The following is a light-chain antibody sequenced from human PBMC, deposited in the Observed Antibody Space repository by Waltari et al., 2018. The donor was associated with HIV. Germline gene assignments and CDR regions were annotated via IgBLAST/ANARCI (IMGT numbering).Light chain of an antibody. Sequence: QAVLTQPASLSASPGASASLTCTLRSGFNVGTYRIYWYQPQPGSPPQYLLRYKSDSDKQQGAGVPSRFSGSKDASANAGILLISGLQSEDEADYYCMIWHNSAWVFGGGTKLTVL. CDR1: SGFNVGTYR. J-gene: IGLJ3*02. CDR2: YKSDSDK. CDR3: MIWHNSAWV. V-gene: IGLV5-45*01.